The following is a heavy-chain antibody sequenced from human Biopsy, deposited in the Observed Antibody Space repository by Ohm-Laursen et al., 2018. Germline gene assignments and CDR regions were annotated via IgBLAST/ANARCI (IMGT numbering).Heavy chain of an antibody. Sequence: TLSLTCSVSGGSIISYYWTWIRQPPGKGLEWIGSIYNSVTTFYNPSLKSRVAISVDTSTNQFSLKVSSVTAADTALYYCARHPTGFWFDPWGHGTLVTVSS. CDR2: IYNSVTT. J-gene: IGHJ5*02. CDR3: ARHPTGFWFDP. CDR1: GGSIISYY. V-gene: IGHV4-59*05.